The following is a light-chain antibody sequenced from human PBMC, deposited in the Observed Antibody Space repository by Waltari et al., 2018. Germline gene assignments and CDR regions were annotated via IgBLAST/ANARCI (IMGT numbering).Light chain of an antibody. J-gene: IGLJ1*01. CDR1: SSNIGAGYD. Sequence: QSVLTQPPSVPGAPGQRVTISCTGSSSNIGAGYDVHWYQQRPGTAPRLLIYVNRNRPSGVPDRFAGSQSGTSACLAITGLQAEEEADYYCQSYYSSLGGDGFGTGTKVTV. V-gene: IGLV1-40*01. CDR3: QSYYSSLGGDG. CDR2: VNR.